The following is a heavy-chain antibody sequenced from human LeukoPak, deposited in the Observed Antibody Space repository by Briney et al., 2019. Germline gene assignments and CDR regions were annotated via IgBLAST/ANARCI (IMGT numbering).Heavy chain of an antibody. V-gene: IGHV4-59*01. CDR1: GGSISSYY. Sequence: PSETLSLTCTVSGGSISSYYWSWIRQPPGKGLEWIGYIYYSGSTNHNPSLKSRVTISVDTSKNQFSLKLSSVTAADTAVYYCARDNWNCVEGRWFDPWGQGTLVTVSS. J-gene: IGHJ5*02. D-gene: IGHD1-7*01. CDR3: ARDNWNCVEGRWFDP. CDR2: IYYSGST.